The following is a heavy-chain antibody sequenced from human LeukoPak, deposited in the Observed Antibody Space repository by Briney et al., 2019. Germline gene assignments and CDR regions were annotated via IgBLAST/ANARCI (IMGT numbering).Heavy chain of an antibody. J-gene: IGHJ5*02. CDR2: ISSSSTYI. CDR1: GFTFGSYN. CDR3: ARDPSGYCSGGSCYRFDP. D-gene: IGHD2-15*01. Sequence: GGSLRLSCAASGFTFGSYNMNWVRQAPGKGLEWDSSISSSSTYIYYADSVKGRFTISRDNAKNSLYLQMNSLRAEDTAVYYCARDPSGYCSGGSCYRFDPWGQGTLVAVSS. V-gene: IGHV3-21*01.